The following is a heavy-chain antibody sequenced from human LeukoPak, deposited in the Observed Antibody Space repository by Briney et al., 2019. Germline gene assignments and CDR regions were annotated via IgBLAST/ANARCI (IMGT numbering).Heavy chain of an antibody. J-gene: IGHJ3*02. V-gene: IGHV3-11*01. CDR2: ISRSGSSI. D-gene: IGHD6-13*01. CDR3: ARGVSISSSWYNDI. CDR1: GFTFSDYY. Sequence: GGSLRLSCAASGFTFSDYYMSWIRQAPGKGLEWVSYISRSGSSIYYEDSVKGRFTISRGNAKNSLYLQMNSLRAEDTAVYYCARGVSISSSWYNDIWGQGTMVTVSS.